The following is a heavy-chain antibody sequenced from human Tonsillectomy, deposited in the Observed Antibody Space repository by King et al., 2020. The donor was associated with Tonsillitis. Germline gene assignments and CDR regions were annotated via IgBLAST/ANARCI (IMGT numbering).Heavy chain of an antibody. Sequence: VQLVESGGGLVQPGGSLRLSCAASGFTFSSYDMSWVRHAPGMGLEWVSTISGSGAVMFYTDFVKGRFTIPRDTSKNTLYLHMNSLRVEDTAVYYCAKGTRRFLEWLTDWGQGTLVTVSS. CDR1: GFTFSSYD. CDR2: ISGSGAVM. D-gene: IGHD3-3*01. CDR3: AKGTRRFLEWLTD. V-gene: IGHV3-23*04. J-gene: IGHJ4*02.